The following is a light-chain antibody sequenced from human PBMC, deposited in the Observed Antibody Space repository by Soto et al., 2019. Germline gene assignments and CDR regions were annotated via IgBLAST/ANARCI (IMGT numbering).Light chain of an antibody. CDR1: QSISSRS. CDR3: QQYGSSPET. J-gene: IGKJ1*01. V-gene: IGKV3-20*01. CDR2: GAS. Sequence: EIVLTQSPGTLSLSPGERATLSCRASQSISSRSLAWYQQKPGQAPRLLIYGASSRATGIADRFSGSGSGTDFTLTISRLEPEDFAVYYCQQYGSSPETFGQGTKVEIK.